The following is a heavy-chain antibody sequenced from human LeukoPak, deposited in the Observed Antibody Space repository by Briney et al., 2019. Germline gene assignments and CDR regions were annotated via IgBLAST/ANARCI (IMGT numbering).Heavy chain of an antibody. Sequence: GGSLRLSCAASGFSVRSKYMSWVRQGPGKGLEWVSVIYGGGTTYYADSVKGRFTISRDNSKNTLYLQMNSLRAEDTAVYYCAKFVSPLLWGVLYYFDYWGQGTLVTVSS. CDR1: GFSVRSKY. J-gene: IGHJ4*02. V-gene: IGHV3-53*01. D-gene: IGHD2-2*01. CDR3: AKFVSPLLWGVLYYFDY. CDR2: IYGGGTT.